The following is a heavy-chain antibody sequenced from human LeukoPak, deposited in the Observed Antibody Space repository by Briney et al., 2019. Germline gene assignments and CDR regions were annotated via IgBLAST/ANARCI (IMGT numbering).Heavy chain of an antibody. V-gene: IGHV3-23*01. Sequence: PGGSLRLSCAASGFTLSSFAMSWVRQARGRGREWVSTISGSGDSTYYADSVKGRFTISRDNSKNTLYLQMNGLRADDTAVYYCAKDRGYSYGLGALDFWGQGTLVTVSS. CDR3: AKDRGYSYGLGALDF. CDR1: GFTLSSFA. CDR2: ISGSGDST. D-gene: IGHD5-18*01. J-gene: IGHJ4*02.